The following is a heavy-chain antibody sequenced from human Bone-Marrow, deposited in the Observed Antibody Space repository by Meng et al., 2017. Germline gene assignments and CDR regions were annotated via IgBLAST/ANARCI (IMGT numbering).Heavy chain of an antibody. CDR3: ARDEDISAAGKLFGDY. V-gene: IGHV1-2*06. Sequence: VQLVQSGAEVKKPGASRKVSFKPSGDNFPDHYIHWVRRAPGQGLGWMGRINPKSVDTHYAQKFQARVTMTGDTSISTAYMELSGLRSEDTAMYYCARDEDISAAGKLFGDYWGQGTLVTVSS. CDR1: GDNFPDHY. D-gene: IGHD6-25*01. CDR2: INPKSVDT. J-gene: IGHJ4*02.